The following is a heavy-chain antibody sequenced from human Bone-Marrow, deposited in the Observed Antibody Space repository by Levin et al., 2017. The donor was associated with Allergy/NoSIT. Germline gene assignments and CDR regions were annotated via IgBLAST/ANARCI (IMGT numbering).Heavy chain of an antibody. CDR2: INAGNGNT. CDR3: ARDLQFRPAHYDYIWGSSAFDI. CDR1: GYTFTSYA. V-gene: IGHV1-3*01. Sequence: GASVKVSCKASGYTFTSYAMHWVRQAPGQRLEWMGWINAGNGNTKYSQKFQGRVTITRDTSASTAYMELSSLRSEDTAVYYCARDLQFRPAHYDYIWGSSAFDIWGQGTMVTVSS. J-gene: IGHJ3*02. D-gene: IGHD3-16*01.